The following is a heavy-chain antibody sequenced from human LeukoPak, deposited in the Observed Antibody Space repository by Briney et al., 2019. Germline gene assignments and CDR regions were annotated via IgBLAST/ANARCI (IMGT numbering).Heavy chain of an antibody. CDR3: AGSYYYDSSSIDY. V-gene: IGHV4-59*03. Sequence: SETLSLTCTVSGGSISSYYWSWIRQPPGKGLEWIGYMYYSGSANNNSSPKSRVTITVDVSKNQSSLKLSSVTAADTAVYYCAGSYYYDSSSIDYWGQGTLVTVPS. CDR2: MYYSGSA. D-gene: IGHD3-22*01. CDR1: GGSISSYY. J-gene: IGHJ4*02.